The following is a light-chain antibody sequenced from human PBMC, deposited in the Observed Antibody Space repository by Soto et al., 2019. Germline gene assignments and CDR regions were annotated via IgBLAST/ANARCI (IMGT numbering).Light chain of an antibody. V-gene: IGKV1-5*03. J-gene: IGKJ1*01. CDR3: QHYNSYSEA. CDR2: KAY. Sequence: DIQMTHSPSTLSGSVGDRVAITCRASQTISSWLAWYQQKPGKAPKLLIYKAYTLKSGVPSRFSGSGSGTEFTLTISSLQPDDFATYYCQHYNSYSEAFGQGTKVDIK. CDR1: QTISSW.